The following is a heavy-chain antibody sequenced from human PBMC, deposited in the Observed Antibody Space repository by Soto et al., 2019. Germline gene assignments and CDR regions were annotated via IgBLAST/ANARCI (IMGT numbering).Heavy chain of an antibody. V-gene: IGHV4-39*01. CDR1: SGSISSSSDY. D-gene: IGHD2-15*01. CDR2: IYYSVST. CDR3: ARSRKNRYCSGGSCPRLYFDY. Sequence: PSETLSLTFTVSSGSISSSSDYWVFISHPPWKWLDWIGSIYYSVSTYYNPSLKSRVTISVDTSKNQFSLKLSSVTAADTAVYYCARSRKNRYCSGGSCPRLYFDYWGQGTLVTVSS. J-gene: IGHJ4*02.